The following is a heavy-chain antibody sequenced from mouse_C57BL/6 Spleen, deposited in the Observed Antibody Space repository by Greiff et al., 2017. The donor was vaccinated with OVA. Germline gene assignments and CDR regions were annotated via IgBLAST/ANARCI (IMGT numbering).Heavy chain of an antibody. D-gene: IGHD1-1*01. Sequence: QVQLQQSGAELVRPGASVTLSCKASGYTFTDYEMHWVKQTPVHGLEWIGAIDPETGGTAYNQKFKGKAILTADKSSSTAYMQLSSLTSEDSAVYYCARDYGSRRDYWGQGTTLTVSS. CDR2: IDPETGGT. CDR1: GYTFTDYE. V-gene: IGHV1-15*01. J-gene: IGHJ2*01. CDR3: ARDYGSRRDY.